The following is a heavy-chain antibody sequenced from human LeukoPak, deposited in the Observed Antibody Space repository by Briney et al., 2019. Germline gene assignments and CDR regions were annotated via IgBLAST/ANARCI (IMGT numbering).Heavy chain of an antibody. CDR2: IWYDGSGK. CDR1: GFTFSSIG. Sequence: GGSLRLSCAASGFTFSSIGMHWVRQTPGKGLEWVAGIWYDGSGKYYTDSVQGRFTISRDNDRNTLFLQMNSLRAQDTAVHYCVRASIEGATILDYWGQGTLVTVSS. J-gene: IGHJ4*02. V-gene: IGHV3-33*01. CDR3: VRASIEGATILDY. D-gene: IGHD1-26*01.